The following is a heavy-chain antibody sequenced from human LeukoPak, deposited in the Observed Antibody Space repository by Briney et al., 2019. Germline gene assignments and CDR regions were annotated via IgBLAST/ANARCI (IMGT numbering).Heavy chain of an antibody. J-gene: IGHJ5*02. CDR3: ARIGCSSTSCYGNSVDP. CDR2: ISGYNANT. V-gene: IGHV1-18*01. Sequence: ASVKVSCKASGYTFTNYGINWVRQAPGQGLEWMGWISGYNANTLYAQKFQGRVTMTTDTSTSTAYMELRSLRSDDAAVYYCARIGCSSTSCYGNSVDPWGQGTLVTVSS. D-gene: IGHD2-2*01. CDR1: GYTFTNYG.